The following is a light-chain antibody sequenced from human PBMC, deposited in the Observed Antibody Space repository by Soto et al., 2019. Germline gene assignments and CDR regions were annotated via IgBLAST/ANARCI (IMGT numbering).Light chain of an antibody. CDR2: EVS. CDR3: SSYTTRNTRVV. Sequence: QSALTQPASVSGSPGQSITIFCTGTNSDVGGYNYVSWYQQHPGKAPKLMIYEVSNRSSGVSNRFSGSKSGNTASLTIAGLQAEDEADYYCSSYTTRNTRVVFGGGTKVTVL. CDR1: NSDVGGYNY. V-gene: IGLV2-14*01. J-gene: IGLJ2*01.